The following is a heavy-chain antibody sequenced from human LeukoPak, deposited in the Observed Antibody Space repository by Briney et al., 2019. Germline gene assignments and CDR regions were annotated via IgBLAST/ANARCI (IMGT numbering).Heavy chain of an antibody. CDR1: GGSISSHY. Sequence: SETLSLTCTVSGGSISSHYWTWIRQSPVKGLEWIGDISNSGSTSYNPSLKSRVTISIDTSKNQFSLKLSSVTAADTAVYYCARVSYGDYVWDYWGQGTLVTVSS. CDR3: ARVSYGDYVWDY. J-gene: IGHJ4*02. V-gene: IGHV4-59*11. CDR2: ISNSGST. D-gene: IGHD4-17*01.